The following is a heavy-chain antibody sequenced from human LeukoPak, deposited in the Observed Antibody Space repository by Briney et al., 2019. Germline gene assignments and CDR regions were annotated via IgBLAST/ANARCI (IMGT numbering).Heavy chain of an antibody. CDR1: GDSISSGDHY. D-gene: IGHD2-2*01. V-gene: IGHV4-30-4*01. CDR3: ARGGWVHCSSTSCYSMAAFDAFDI. CDR2: IHYSGST. J-gene: IGHJ3*02. Sequence: SQTLSLTCTVSGDSISSGDHYWSWIRQPPGKGLEWIGYIHYSGSTYYNPSLKSRVTISVDTSKNQSSLKLSSVTAADTAVYYCARGGWVHCSSTSCYSMAAFDAFDIWGQGTMVTVSS.